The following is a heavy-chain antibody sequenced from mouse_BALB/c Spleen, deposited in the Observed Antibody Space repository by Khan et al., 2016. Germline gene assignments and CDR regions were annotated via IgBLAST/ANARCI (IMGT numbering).Heavy chain of an antibody. CDR3: NAGGNYVVNYAMDY. D-gene: IGHD2-1*01. CDR2: IDPENGDT. CDR1: GFNIKDYN. Sequence: VQLQQSGAELVRSGASVKLSCTGSGFNIKDYNMHWVKQRPEQGLEWIGWIDPENGDTEYAPKFQGKATMTADTSSNTAYLQFRSLTSEDTAVYYCNAGGNYVVNYAMDYWGQGTSVTVSS. V-gene: IGHV14-4*02. J-gene: IGHJ4*01.